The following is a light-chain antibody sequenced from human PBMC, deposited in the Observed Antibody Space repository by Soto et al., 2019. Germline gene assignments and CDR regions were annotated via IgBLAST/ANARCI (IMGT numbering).Light chain of an antibody. V-gene: IGKV1-5*01. CDR2: DAY. J-gene: IGKJ4*01. CDR3: QQYNSYPLT. Sequence: DIQMTQSPSTLFSSVGHIVTITCRASQSISSWLSWYQQKPGKAPKLLIYDAYSLESGVTSRFRGSGSGTEFTITISSLKTDDFENYYCQQYNSYPLTVGGGTKVEIK. CDR1: QSISSW.